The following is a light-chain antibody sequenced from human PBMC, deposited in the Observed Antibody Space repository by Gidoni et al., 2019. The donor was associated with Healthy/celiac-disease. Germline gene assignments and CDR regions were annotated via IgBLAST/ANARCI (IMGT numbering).Light chain of an antibody. V-gene: IGKV1-39*01. CDR3: KQSYSTPT. J-gene: IGKJ1*01. CDR2: AAS. Sequence: DIQMTQSPSSLSASLGDRVTITCRTSQSISSYFNWYQQKPGKAPKLLIYAASSWQSGVPTRCSGSGSGTDFTLTISSLQPEDFATYYCKQSYSTPTFGQGTKVEIK. CDR1: QSISSY.